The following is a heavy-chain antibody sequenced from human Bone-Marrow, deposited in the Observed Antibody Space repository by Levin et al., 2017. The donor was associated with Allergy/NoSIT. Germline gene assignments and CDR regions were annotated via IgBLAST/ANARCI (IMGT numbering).Heavy chain of an antibody. J-gene: IGHJ4*02. CDR3: ARGFSEYDYVWGSYRFAHFDY. D-gene: IGHD3-16*02. V-gene: IGHV4-59*01. CDR1: GGSISSYY. CDR2: IYYSGST. Sequence: SETLSLTCTVSGGSISSYYWSWIRQPPGKGLEWIGYIYYSGSTNYNPSLKSRVTMSVDTSKNQFSLKLSSVTAADTAVYYCARGFSEYDYVWGSYRFAHFDYWGQGTLVTVSS.